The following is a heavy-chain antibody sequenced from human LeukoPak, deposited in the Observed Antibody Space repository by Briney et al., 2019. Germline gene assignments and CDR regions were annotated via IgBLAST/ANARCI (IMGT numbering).Heavy chain of an antibody. D-gene: IGHD3-22*01. CDR2: IYYSGST. CDR1: GGSISSYY. V-gene: IGHV4-59*01. Sequence: SETLSLTCTVSGGSISSYYWSWIRQPPGKGLEWIGYIYYSGSTNYNPSLKSRVTISVDTSKNQFSLKLSSVTAADTAVYYCARAKKAYYYDSSGYYLPYFDYWGQGTLVTVST. J-gene: IGHJ4*02. CDR3: ARAKKAYYYDSSGYYLPYFDY.